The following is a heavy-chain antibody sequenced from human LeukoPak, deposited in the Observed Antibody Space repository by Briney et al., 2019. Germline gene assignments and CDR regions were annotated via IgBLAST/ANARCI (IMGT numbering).Heavy chain of an antibody. CDR2: IYHTGST. CDR3: AREGGRLYDTSGYSYFDY. D-gene: IGHD3-22*01. Sequence: SETLSLTCSVSGGAITSHYWSWIRQPPRKGLEWIGYIYHTGSTKYNPSLKSRVTISTDTSQNQFTLKLETVTAADTAMYFCAREGGRLYDTSGYSYFDYWGQGALVTVSS. CDR1: GGAITSHY. J-gene: IGHJ4*02. V-gene: IGHV4-59*11.